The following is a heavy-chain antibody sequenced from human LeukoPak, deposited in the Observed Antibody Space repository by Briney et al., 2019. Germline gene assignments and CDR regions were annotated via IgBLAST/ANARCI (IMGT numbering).Heavy chain of an antibody. Sequence: GGSLRLSCAASGFTFSSYGMHWVRQAPGKGLEWVAVIWYDGSNEYYADSVKGRFTISRDNSKNTLYLQMNSLSAEDTAVNYCARVHHYGSGSFNYFDYWGQGTLVTVSS. CDR3: ARVHHYGSGSFNYFDY. CDR1: GFTFSSYG. CDR2: IWYDGSNE. V-gene: IGHV3-33*01. J-gene: IGHJ4*02. D-gene: IGHD3-10*01.